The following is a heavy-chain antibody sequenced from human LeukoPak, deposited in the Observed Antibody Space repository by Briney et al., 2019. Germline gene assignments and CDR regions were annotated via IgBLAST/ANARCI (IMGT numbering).Heavy chain of an antibody. Sequence: SETLSLTCTVSGASISSHYWSWIRQPPGKGLEWIGYIYDTGGTNYNPSLESRVTISPDTSKNQFSLNLSSVTAADTAVYYCARGHYYDNSGDYWGQGILVTVSS. CDR2: IYDTGGT. D-gene: IGHD3-22*01. J-gene: IGHJ4*02. V-gene: IGHV4-59*11. CDR1: GASISSHY. CDR3: ARGHYYDNSGDY.